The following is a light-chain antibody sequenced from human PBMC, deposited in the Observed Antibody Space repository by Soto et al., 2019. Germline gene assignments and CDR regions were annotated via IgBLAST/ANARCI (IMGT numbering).Light chain of an antibody. Sequence: QSALTQPASVSGSPGQSITISCTGTSIDIGGYNYVSRYQQLPGKVPKLIIYDVSNRPSGVSDRFSGSKSGNAASLTISGLQAEDEADYYCSSYTSTSTLYVFGTGTKLTVL. V-gene: IGLV2-14*03. J-gene: IGLJ1*01. CDR2: DVS. CDR3: SSYTSTSTLYV. CDR1: SIDIGGYNY.